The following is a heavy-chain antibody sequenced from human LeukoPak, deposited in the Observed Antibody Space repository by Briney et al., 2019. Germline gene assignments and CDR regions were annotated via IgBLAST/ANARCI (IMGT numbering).Heavy chain of an antibody. CDR1: GGSISSYY. V-gene: IGHV4-59*01. J-gene: IGHJ4*02. CDR2: IYYSGST. CDR3: ARLDYYDSSGYFYFDY. D-gene: IGHD3-22*01. Sequence: SETLSLTCTVSGGSISSYYWSWIRQPPGKGLEWIGYIYYSGSTNYNPSLKSRVTISVDTSKNQFSLKLSSVTAADTAVYYCARLDYYDSSGYFYFDYWGQGTLVTVSS.